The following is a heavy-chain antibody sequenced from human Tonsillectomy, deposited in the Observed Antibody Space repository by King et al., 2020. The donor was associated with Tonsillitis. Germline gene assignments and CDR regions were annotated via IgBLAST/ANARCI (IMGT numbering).Heavy chain of an antibody. V-gene: IGHV3-23*04. D-gene: IGHD2-2*01. CDR2: ISGSGGST. CDR3: AKGGCSSTSCYYDGDY. Sequence: VQLVESGGGLVQPGGSLRLSCAASGFTFSSYAMSWVRQAPGKGLEWVSAISGSGGSTYYADSVKGRFTISRDNSKNTLYLQMNSLRAEDTAVYYCAKGGCSSTSCYYDGDYWGQGTLVTVSS. CDR1: GFTFSSYA. J-gene: IGHJ4*02.